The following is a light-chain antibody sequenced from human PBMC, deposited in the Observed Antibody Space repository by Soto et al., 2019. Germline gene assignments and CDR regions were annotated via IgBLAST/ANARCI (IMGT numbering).Light chain of an antibody. J-gene: IGLJ1*01. V-gene: IGLV2-8*01. Sequence: QSALTQPPSASGSPGQSVTISCTGTSSDVGGYKYVSWYQQHPGKAPKLMIYEVSKRPSGVPDRFSGSKSGNTASLTVSGLQAEDEADYYCSSYAGSTNSSVFGTGTKVTVL. CDR2: EVS. CDR3: SSYAGSTNSSV. CDR1: SSDVGGYKY.